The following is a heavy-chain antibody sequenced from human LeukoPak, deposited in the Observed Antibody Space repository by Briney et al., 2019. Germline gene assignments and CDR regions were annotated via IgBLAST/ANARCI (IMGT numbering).Heavy chain of an antibody. CDR3: ARRRSDWNKYYFDY. D-gene: IGHD6-19*01. CDR2: IYYSGST. CDR1: GGSISSYY. J-gene: IGHJ4*02. V-gene: IGHV4-59*08. Sequence: SETLSLTCTVSGGSISSYYWSWIRQPPGKGLEWIGYIYYSGSTNYNPSLKSRVTISVDTSKNQFSLKLSSMTAADTAVYYCARRRSDWNKYYFDYWGQGTLVTVSS.